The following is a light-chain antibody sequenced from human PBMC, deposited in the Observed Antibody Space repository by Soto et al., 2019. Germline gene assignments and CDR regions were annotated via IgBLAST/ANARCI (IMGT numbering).Light chain of an antibody. CDR3: QQNGSSLFS. CDR1: QSVSSTF. CDR2: AAS. Sequence: EIVLTQSPGTLSLSPGERATLSCRASQSVSSTFLAWYQQKPGQAPRLLIYAASSRATGIPDRFSGSGSRTDFTLTISILEPEDVAVYYCQQNGSSLFSFGPGTKVDIK. V-gene: IGKV3-20*01. J-gene: IGKJ3*01.